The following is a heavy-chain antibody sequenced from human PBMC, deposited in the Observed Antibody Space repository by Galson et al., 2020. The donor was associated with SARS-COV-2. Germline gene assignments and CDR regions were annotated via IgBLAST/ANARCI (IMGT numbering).Heavy chain of an antibody. CDR2: ISGSGGST. V-gene: IGHV3-23*01. D-gene: IGHD1-26*01. CDR3: AQPNSSYYWRHAFDI. CDR1: GFTFSSYA. J-gene: IGHJ3*02. Sequence: GESLKISCAASGFTFSSYAMSWVRQAPGKGLEWVSAISGSGGSTYYADSVKGRFTISRDNSKNTLYLQMNSLRAEDTAVYYCAQPNSSYYWRHAFDIWGPGTMVTVSS.